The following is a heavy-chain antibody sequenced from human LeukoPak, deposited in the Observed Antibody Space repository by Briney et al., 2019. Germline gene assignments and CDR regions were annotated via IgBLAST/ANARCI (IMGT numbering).Heavy chain of an antibody. CDR1: GYTLTELS. D-gene: IGHD3-16*01. Sequence: GASVKVSCKVSGYTLTELSMHWVRQAPGQGLEWMGWVQPNSGGTKYAQKFQDRVTMTRDTSNTTAYMQLDRLRSDDTAVYYCARAIPSQVLFSIHGLDVWGPGTTVIVSS. CDR2: VQPNSGGT. V-gene: IGHV1-2*02. J-gene: IGHJ6*02. CDR3: ARAIPSQVLFSIHGLDV.